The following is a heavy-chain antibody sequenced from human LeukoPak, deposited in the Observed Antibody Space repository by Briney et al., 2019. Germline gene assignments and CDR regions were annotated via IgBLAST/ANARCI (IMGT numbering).Heavy chain of an antibody. J-gene: IGHJ3*02. CDR1: GFTFSSYA. CDR2: ISSNGGST. V-gene: IGHV3-64*01. D-gene: IGHD5-18*01. Sequence: GGALRISCGAPGFTFSSYAMHGVPQAPGEGLEYFSAISSNGGSTYYANSVKGRFTISRDDSNSSLYLQMNSLRTEDTAVYYCAREGYNYGSDAFDIWGQGTMVTVSS. CDR3: AREGYNYGSDAFDI.